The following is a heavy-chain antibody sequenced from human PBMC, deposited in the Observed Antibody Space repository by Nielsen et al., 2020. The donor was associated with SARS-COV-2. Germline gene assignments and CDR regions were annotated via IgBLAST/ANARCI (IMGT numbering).Heavy chain of an antibody. CDR3: AREGGYSST. D-gene: IGHD6-13*01. CDR1: GGSISSYY. CDR2: IYYSGST. J-gene: IGHJ5*02. V-gene: IGHV4-59*01. Sequence: SETLSLTCTVSGGSISSYYWSWIRQPPGKGLEWIGYIYYSGSTNYNPSLKSRITISVDTSKNQFSLKLSSVTAADTAVHYCAREGGYSSTWGQGTLVTVSS.